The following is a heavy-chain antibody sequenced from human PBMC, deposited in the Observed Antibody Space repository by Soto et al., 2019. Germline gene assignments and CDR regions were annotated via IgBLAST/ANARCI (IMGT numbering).Heavy chain of an antibody. D-gene: IGHD3-9*01. V-gene: IGHV4-34*01. CDR3: ARGGILTGYYRQPSNWFDP. CDR2: INHSGST. CDR1: GGSLGGYY. J-gene: IGHJ5*02. Sequence: SETLSLTCAVYGGSLGGYYGAWIANPQGKGLEWIGEINHSGSTNYNPSLKSRVTISVDTSKNQFSLKLSSVTAADTAVYYCARGGILTGYYRQPSNWFDPWGQGTLVTVSS.